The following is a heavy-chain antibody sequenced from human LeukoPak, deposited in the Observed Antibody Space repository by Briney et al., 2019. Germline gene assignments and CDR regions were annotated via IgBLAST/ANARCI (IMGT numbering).Heavy chain of an antibody. Sequence: SGGSLRLSCAASGFPVTSNYMSWVRQAPGKGLEWVSVIYSGGSTYYADSVKGRFILYRDDYKNTLSLQISNLRAEDTAVYFCAREISDSSRWYGGFDYWGQGTLVIVSS. V-gene: IGHV3-53*01. D-gene: IGHD6-13*01. CDR1: GFPVTSNY. CDR2: IYSGGST. CDR3: AREISDSSRWYGGFDY. J-gene: IGHJ4*02.